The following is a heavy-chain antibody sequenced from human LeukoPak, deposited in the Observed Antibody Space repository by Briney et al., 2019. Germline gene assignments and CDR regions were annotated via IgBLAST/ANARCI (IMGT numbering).Heavy chain of an antibody. D-gene: IGHD4-17*01. Sequence: SETLSLTCTVSGGSISSYYWSWIRPPAGKGLEWIGRIYTSGSTNYNPSLKSRVTMSVDTSKNQFSLKLSSVTAADTAVYYCARADNTVTTIYYFDYWGQGTLVTVSS. V-gene: IGHV4-4*07. CDR3: ARADNTVTTIYYFDY. J-gene: IGHJ4*02. CDR2: IYTSGST. CDR1: GGSISSYY.